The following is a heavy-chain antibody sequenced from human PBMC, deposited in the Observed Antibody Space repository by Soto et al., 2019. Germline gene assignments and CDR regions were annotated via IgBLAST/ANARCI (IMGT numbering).Heavy chain of an antibody. CDR1: GVSISGGHYS. V-gene: IGHV4-30-2*01. CDR3: AKDLSSLGWLAISAPFDS. J-gene: IGHJ4*02. CDR2: IFQSGST. D-gene: IGHD3-22*01. Sequence: SQTLSLTCGVSGVSISGGHYSWSWIRQPPGKGLEWIGNIFQSGSTYYNPSLRSRVTISVERSKNQVSLNLTSVTAEDTAVYYCAKDLSSLGWLAISAPFDSWGQGTLVTVSS.